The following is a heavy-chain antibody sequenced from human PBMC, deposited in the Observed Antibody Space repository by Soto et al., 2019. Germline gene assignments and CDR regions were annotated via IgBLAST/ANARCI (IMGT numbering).Heavy chain of an antibody. V-gene: IGHV3-33*06. CDR1: GFTFNSYG. CDR2: IWYGGRNT. D-gene: IGHD5-12*01. J-gene: IGHJ4*02. CDR3: AKGRSRYSDYDLDY. Sequence: QVQLVESGGGVVQPGRSLRLSCAASGFTFNSYGMHWVRQAPGKGLEWVALIWYGGRNTYYADSVKGRFTVSRDNSKNTLSLQMTSLRAEDTAVYYCAKGRSRYSDYDLDYWGQGTLVTVSS.